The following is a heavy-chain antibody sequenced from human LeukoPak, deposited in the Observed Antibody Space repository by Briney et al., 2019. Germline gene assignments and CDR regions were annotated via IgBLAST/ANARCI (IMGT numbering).Heavy chain of an antibody. Sequence: PGGSLRLSCAASGFTFYNYGMHWVRQAPGKGLEWVAVISYDGSNKYYADSVKGRFTISRDNSKNTLYLQMNSLRAEDTAVYYCARGPYYYDSSADFQHWGQGTLVTVSS. V-gene: IGHV3-30*03. J-gene: IGHJ1*01. CDR3: ARGPYYYDSSADFQH. CDR1: GFTFYNYG. CDR2: ISYDGSNK. D-gene: IGHD3-22*01.